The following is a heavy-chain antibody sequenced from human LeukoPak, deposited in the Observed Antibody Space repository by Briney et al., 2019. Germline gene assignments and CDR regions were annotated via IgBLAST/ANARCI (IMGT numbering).Heavy chain of an antibody. CDR2: IYHSGST. CDR3: ASHYYGSGSYYNFFDY. V-gene: IGHV4-30-2*01. CDR1: GGSISSGGYS. J-gene: IGHJ4*02. Sequence: SETLSLTCAVSGGSISSGGYSWSWIRQPPGKGLEWIGYIYHSGSTYYNPSLKSRVAISVDRSKNQFSLKLSSVTAADTAVYYCASHYYGSGSYYNFFDYWGQGTLVTVSS. D-gene: IGHD3-10*01.